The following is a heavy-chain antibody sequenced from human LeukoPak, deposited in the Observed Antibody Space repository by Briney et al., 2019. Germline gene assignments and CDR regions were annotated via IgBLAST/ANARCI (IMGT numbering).Heavy chain of an antibody. Sequence: GASVKVSCKASGYTFTSYAISWVRQAPGQGLEWMGWISVYNGNTNYAQKLQGRVTMTTDTSTTTAYMELSSLRSEDTAVYYCARDPRAAAADDAFDIWGQGTMVTVSS. V-gene: IGHV1-18*01. CDR3: ARDPRAAAADDAFDI. D-gene: IGHD6-13*01. CDR1: GYTFTSYA. J-gene: IGHJ3*02. CDR2: ISVYNGNT.